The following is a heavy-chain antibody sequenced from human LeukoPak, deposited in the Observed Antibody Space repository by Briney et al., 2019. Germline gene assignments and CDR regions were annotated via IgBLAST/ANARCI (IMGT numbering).Heavy chain of an antibody. CDR2: ISSSGRTI. CDR1: GFTFSDYY. D-gene: IGHD4-17*01. CDR3: AKAQYGDYVSHCFDP. J-gene: IGHJ5*02. Sequence: PGGSLRLSCAASGFTFSDYYMSWIRQAPGKGLEWVSYISSSGRTIYYAASVKGRFTISRDNAKNSLYLQMNSLRAEDTAVYYCAKAQYGDYVSHCFDPWGQGTLVTVSS. V-gene: IGHV3-11*01.